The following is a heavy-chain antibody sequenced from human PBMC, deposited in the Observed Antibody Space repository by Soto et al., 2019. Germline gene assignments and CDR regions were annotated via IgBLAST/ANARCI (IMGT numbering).Heavy chain of an antibody. D-gene: IGHD3-3*01. J-gene: IGHJ4*02. V-gene: IGHV1-8*01. Sequence: GASVKVSCKPSGYTFTSHDINWVRQASGQGLEWMGWMNPNSGNTDYAQKFQGRVTMSRNTSIRAAYMELSSLRPEDTAVYYCARSSRYDIWSGYYSFDYWGQGTPVTVSS. CDR3: ARSSRYDIWSGYYSFDY. CDR2: MNPNSGNT. CDR1: GYTFTSHD.